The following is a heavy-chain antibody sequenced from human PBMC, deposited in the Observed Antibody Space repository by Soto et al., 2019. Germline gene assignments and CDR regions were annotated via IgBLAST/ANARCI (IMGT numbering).Heavy chain of an antibody. D-gene: IGHD4-17*01. V-gene: IGHV4-30-4*01. Sequence: QVRLQESGPGLVKPSETLSLPCTVSGCSITSGDHYWSWLRQSPGKGLEWIGHVYHTGTTYFNPSLESRFTMSIDTSKNQFSLRVSSVTAADTAVYYCAREETTYKWFDPWGQGTQVTVSS. CDR1: GCSITSGDHY. CDR2: VYHTGTT. CDR3: AREETTYKWFDP. J-gene: IGHJ5*02.